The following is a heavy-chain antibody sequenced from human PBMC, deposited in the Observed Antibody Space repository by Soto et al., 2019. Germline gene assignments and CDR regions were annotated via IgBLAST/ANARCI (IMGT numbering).Heavy chain of an antibody. CDR3: AGGRGYSGYDPTPAIDY. V-gene: IGHV1-69*02. CDR1: GGTFSSYT. CDR2: IIPILGIA. D-gene: IGHD5-12*01. J-gene: IGHJ4*02. Sequence: QVQLVQSGAEVKKPGSSVKVSRKASGGTFSSYTISWVRQAPGQGLEWMGRIIPILGIANYAQKFQGIVTITADKSTSTAYMELSSLRSEDTAVYYCAGGRGYSGYDPTPAIDYWGQGTLVTVSS.